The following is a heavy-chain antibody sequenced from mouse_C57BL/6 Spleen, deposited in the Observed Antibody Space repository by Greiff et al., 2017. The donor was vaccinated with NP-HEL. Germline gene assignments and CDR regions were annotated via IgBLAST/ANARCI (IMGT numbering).Heavy chain of an antibody. V-gene: IGHV1-61*01. Sequence: QVQLQQPGAELVRPGSSVKLSCKASGYTFTSYWMDWVKQRPGQGLEWIGNIYPSDSETQYNQKFKDKATLTVDKSSRTAYMQLSSLTSEDSAVYYCARSSYYGSSYWFFDVWGTGTTVTVSS. CDR1: GYTFTSYW. CDR2: IYPSDSET. J-gene: IGHJ1*03. CDR3: ARSSYYGSSYWFFDV. D-gene: IGHD1-1*01.